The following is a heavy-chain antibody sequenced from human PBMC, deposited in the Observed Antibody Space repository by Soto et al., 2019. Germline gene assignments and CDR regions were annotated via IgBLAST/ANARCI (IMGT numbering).Heavy chain of an antibody. D-gene: IGHD3-9*01. CDR3: ARDGPYYDILTGQRGFDP. CDR2: IYHSGST. V-gene: IGHV4-4*02. J-gene: IGHJ5*02. Sequence: SETLSLTCAVSGGSISSSNWWSWVRQPPGKGLEWIGEIYHSGSTNYNPSLKSRVTISVDKSKNQFSLKLSSVTAADTAVYYCARDGPYYDILTGQRGFDPWGQGTLVTVSS. CDR1: GGSISSSNW.